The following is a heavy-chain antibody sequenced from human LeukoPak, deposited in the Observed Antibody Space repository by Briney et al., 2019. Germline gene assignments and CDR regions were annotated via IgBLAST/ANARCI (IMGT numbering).Heavy chain of an antibody. CDR2: IIPIFGTA. CDR3: ARVKGESIVVVPAAKYNWFDP. D-gene: IGHD2-2*01. J-gene: IGHJ5*02. Sequence: SVKVSCKASGGTFSSYAISWVRQAPGQGLEWMGGIIPIFGTANYAQKFQGRVTITTDESTSTAYMELSSLRSEDTAVYYCARVKGESIVVVPAAKYNWFDPWGQGTLVTVSS. V-gene: IGHV1-69*05. CDR1: GGTFSSYA.